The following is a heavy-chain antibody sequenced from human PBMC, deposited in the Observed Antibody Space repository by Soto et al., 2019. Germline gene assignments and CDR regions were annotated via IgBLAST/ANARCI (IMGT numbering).Heavy chain of an antibody. Sequence: ASVKVSCKASGYTFTSYGISWVRQAPGQGLEWMGWISAYNGNTNYAQKLQGRVTMTTDTSTSTAYMELRSLRSDDTAVYYCARVIAVAGKRYYYYGMDVWGQGTTVTVSS. V-gene: IGHV1-18*01. CDR1: GYTFTSYG. J-gene: IGHJ6*02. D-gene: IGHD6-19*01. CDR2: ISAYNGNT. CDR3: ARVIAVAGKRYYYYGMDV.